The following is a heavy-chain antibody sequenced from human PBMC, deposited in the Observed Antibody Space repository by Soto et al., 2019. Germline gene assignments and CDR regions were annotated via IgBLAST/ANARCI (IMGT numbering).Heavy chain of an antibody. CDR3: AKGDNLGPKTGYAFDP. CDR2: TYFRSKWYN. J-gene: IGHJ5*02. D-gene: IGHD5-12*01. CDR1: GDSVSSNTAS. Sequence: SQTLSLTCAISGDSVSSNTASWNWIRQSPSRGLEWLGRTYFRSKWYNDYTVSVKSRIIINPDTSNNQFSLQLNSVTPEDTAVYFCAKGDNLGPKTGYAFDPWGQGIMVTVS. V-gene: IGHV6-1*01.